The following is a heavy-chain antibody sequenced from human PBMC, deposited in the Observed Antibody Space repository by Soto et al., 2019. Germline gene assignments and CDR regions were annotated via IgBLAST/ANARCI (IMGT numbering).Heavy chain of an antibody. Sequence: PGGSLRLSCAASGFSFSISPMHWVRQAPGKGPEWVALISYDGTNKFYADSVKGRFTIPRDNSKSTLYLHVDNLRPEDAAVYYCARVSATGWHVNGRDYFDHWGQGTLVTVS. CDR2: ISYDGTNK. CDR1: GFSFSISP. CDR3: ARVSATGWHVNGRDYFDH. D-gene: IGHD6-19*01. J-gene: IGHJ4*02. V-gene: IGHV3-30-3*01.